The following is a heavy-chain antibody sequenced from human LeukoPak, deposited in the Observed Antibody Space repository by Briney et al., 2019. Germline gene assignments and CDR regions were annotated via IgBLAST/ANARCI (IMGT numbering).Heavy chain of an antibody. CDR1: GFTFSSYA. J-gene: IGHJ3*02. V-gene: IGHV3-23*01. CDR3: GKRFCGGDGYEAFDI. CDR2: ICGGGFST. D-gene: IGHD2-21*02. Sequence: HPGGSLRLSCAASGFTFSSYALSWVRQAPGKGLEWLSAICGGGFSTYYADSVRGRFIISRDNSKNTLYVQMNSLRAEDTAVYYCGKRFCGGDGYEAFDIWGQGTMVTVSS.